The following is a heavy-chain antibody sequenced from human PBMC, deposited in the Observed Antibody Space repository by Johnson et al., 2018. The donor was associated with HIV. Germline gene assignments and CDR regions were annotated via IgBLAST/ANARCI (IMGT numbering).Heavy chain of an antibody. CDR3: AKGVVYGGEDAFDI. V-gene: IGHV3-30-3*01. J-gene: IGHJ3*02. CDR1: GFTFSSYA. D-gene: IGHD4-23*01. CDR2: LSYDGSNK. Sequence: QVQLVESGGGVVQTGRSLRLSCAASGFTFSSYAMHWVRQAPGTGLAWVAVLSYDGSNKYYADSVKGRFTISRDNSKNTLYLQMNSLRAEDTAVYYCAKGVVYGGEDAFDIWGQGTMVTVSS.